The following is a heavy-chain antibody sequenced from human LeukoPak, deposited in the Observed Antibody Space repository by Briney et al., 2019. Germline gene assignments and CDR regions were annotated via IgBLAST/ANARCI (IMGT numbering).Heavy chain of an antibody. D-gene: IGHD2-15*01. CDR2: INHSGST. CDR3: ARHPFATPFDF. Sequence: SETLSLTCAVYGGSFSGYYWSWIRQPPGKGLEWIGEINHSGSTNYNPSLKSRVTISVDTSKNQFSLKLSSVTAADTAVYYCARHPFATPFDFWGRGTLVTVSS. J-gene: IGHJ4*02. CDR1: GGSFSGYY. V-gene: IGHV4-34*01.